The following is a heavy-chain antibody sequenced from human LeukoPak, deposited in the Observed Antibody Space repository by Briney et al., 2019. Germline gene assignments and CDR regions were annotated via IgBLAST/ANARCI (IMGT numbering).Heavy chain of an antibody. CDR1: GGSISSYY. D-gene: IGHD3-9*01. CDR2: INHSGST. J-gene: IGHJ3*02. V-gene: IGHV4-34*01. Sequence: SETLSLTCTVSGGSISSYYWSWIRQPPGKGLEWIGEINHSGSTNYNPSLKSRVTISVDTSKNQFSLKLSSVTAADTAVYYCARVKKYFDWLLSSVAFDIWGQGTMVTVSS. CDR3: ARVKKYFDWLLSSVAFDI.